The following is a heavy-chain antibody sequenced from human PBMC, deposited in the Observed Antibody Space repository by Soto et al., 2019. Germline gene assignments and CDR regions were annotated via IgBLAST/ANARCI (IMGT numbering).Heavy chain of an antibody. CDR2: IQNSATT. CDR3: AREPLL. CDR1: GASVTFGSYF. V-gene: IGHV4-31*03. J-gene: IGHJ3*01. Sequence: QVQLQESGPGLLKPSQTLSLTCTVSGASVTFGSYFLTWIRQRPVEGLEWIGNIQNSATTSYNPSLKSRVTISLDTSKNQFSLKLNSVTAADTAVYYCAREPLLWGQGTLVTVSS.